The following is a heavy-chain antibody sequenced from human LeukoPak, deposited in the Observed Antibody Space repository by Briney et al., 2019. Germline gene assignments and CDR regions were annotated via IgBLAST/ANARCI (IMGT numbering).Heavy chain of an antibody. D-gene: IGHD6-19*01. CDR2: ISSRCSAI. J-gene: IGHJ4*02. CDR1: GFTFSDYY. V-gene: IGHV3-11*01. Sequence: GGSLRLSCAASGFTFSDYYMSWIRQAPGKGLEWVSYISSRCSAIYYADSVKGRFTISRDNAKNSLFLQMNSLRAEDTAVYYCASLGEQWLVQYLHYWGQGTLVTVSS. CDR3: ASLGEQWLVQYLHY.